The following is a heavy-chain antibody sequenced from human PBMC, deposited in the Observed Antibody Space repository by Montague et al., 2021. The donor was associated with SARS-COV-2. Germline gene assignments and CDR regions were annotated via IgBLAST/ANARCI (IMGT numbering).Heavy chain of an antibody. Sequence: SLRLSCAASTFTVSSNYMSWVRQAPGKGLEWFSVIYKDGTTYYADSVKGRFTISRHNSKNTLFLQMNSLTAEDTAMYYCARTKDDYYDSSGPLDYWGQGTLVTVSS. CDR2: IYKDGTT. V-gene: IGHV3-53*04. CDR1: TFTVSSNY. D-gene: IGHD3-22*01. J-gene: IGHJ4*02. CDR3: ARTKDDYYDSSGPLDY.